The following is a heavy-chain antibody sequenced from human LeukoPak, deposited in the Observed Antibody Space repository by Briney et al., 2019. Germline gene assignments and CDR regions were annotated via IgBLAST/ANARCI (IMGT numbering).Heavy chain of an antibody. J-gene: IGHJ4*02. D-gene: IGHD6-19*01. Sequence: GGSLRLSCAASRFAFDTHAMSWVRQAPGKGLEGVSAISGSGDRTHYADSVKGRFTISRDNSKNTLHLQQHSLRAADTAIYYCAKDRQKWQWLVMYYFDSWGQGTLVTVSS. CDR3: AKDRQKWQWLVMYYFDS. V-gene: IGHV3-23*01. CDR1: RFAFDTHA. CDR2: ISGSGDRT.